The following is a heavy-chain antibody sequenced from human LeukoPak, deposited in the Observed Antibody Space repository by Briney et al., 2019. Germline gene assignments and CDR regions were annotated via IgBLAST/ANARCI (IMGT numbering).Heavy chain of an antibody. Sequence: PSETLSLTCDVSGGSISSGLYSWSWIRQPLGKGLEWIGYTYHTGSTYYNPSLKSRVTISVDTPKNQFSLRLSSVTAADTAVYYCARLQYCSGTSCYWFDPWGQGTLVTVSS. D-gene: IGHD2-2*01. CDR1: GGSISSGLYS. CDR3: ARLQYCSGTSCYWFDP. J-gene: IGHJ5*02. CDR2: TYHTGST. V-gene: IGHV4-30-2*01.